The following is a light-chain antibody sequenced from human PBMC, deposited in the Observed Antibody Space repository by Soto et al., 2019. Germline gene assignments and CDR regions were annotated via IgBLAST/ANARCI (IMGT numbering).Light chain of an antibody. V-gene: IGLV2-14*03. J-gene: IGLJ2*01. CDR3: ASFTRSVTVV. CDR1: SSDVGGYNY. CDR2: DVN. Sequence: QSALTQPASVSGSPGQSITISCAGTSSDVGGYNYVSWYQQHPGKVPRLIISDVNKRPSGVSDRFSGSKSGNTAPLTISGLQADDEADYYCASFTRSVTVVFGGGTKLTVL.